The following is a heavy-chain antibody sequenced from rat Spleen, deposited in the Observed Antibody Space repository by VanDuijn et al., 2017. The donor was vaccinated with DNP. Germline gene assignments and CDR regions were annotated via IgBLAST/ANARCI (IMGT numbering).Heavy chain of an antibody. CDR1: GFTFSNYD. V-gene: IGHV5-20*01. D-gene: IGHD1-10*01. CDR3: TTQIYNNYVY. J-gene: IGHJ2*01. CDR2: ISYDGSST. Sequence: EVQLVESGGGLVQPGRSMKLSCAASGFTFSNYDMAWVRQAPTKGLEWVASISYDGSSTYYRDSVKGRFTISRDNAKSTLYLQMDSLRSEDTATYYCTTQIYNNYVYWGQGVMVTVSS.